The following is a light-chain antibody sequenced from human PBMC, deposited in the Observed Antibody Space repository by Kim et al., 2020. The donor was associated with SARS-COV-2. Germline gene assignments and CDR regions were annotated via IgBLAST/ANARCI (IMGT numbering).Light chain of an antibody. CDR1: QDISNY. V-gene: IGKV1-33*01. Sequence: DIQMTQSPSSLSASVGDRVTITCQASQDISNYLNWYQQKPGKAPKLLIYDASNLETGVPSRFSGSGSGTDFTFTISSLQPEDIATYYCQSPGITFGQGTRLEIK. J-gene: IGKJ5*01. CDR2: DAS. CDR3: QSPGIT.